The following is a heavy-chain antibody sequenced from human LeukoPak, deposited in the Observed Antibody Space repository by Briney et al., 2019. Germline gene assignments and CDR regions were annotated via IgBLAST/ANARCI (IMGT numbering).Heavy chain of an antibody. CDR1: GFTFSVYE. Sequence: GGSLRLSCAASGFTFSVYEMNWVRQAPGKGLEWVSYISNSGDTKYYADSVKGRFTISRDDARNSLYLQMNSLRAEDTALYYCARGEETATLDYWGQGTLVTVSS. CDR3: ARGEETATLDY. J-gene: IGHJ4*02. D-gene: IGHD2-15*01. CDR2: ISNSGDTK. V-gene: IGHV3-48*03.